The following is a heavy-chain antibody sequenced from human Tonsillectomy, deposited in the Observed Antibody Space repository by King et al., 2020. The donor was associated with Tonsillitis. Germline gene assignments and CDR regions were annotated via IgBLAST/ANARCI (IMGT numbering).Heavy chain of an antibody. CDR1: GYTFIGYY. J-gene: IGHJ6*02. CDR2: INPNSGGT. D-gene: IGHD6-13*01. CDR3: ARVNGAAATRDYYYYYGMDV. Sequence: QLVQSGAEVKKPGASVKVSCKASGYTFIGYYIHWVRQAPGQGLEWMGWINPNSGGTNYAQRFQGRVTMTRDTSISTAYMELSRLRSDDTAVYYCARVNGAAATRDYYYYYGMDVWGQGTTVAVSS. V-gene: IGHV1-2*02.